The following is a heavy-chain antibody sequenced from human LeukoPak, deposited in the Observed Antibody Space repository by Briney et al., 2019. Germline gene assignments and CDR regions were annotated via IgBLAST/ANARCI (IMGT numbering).Heavy chain of an antibody. CDR3: ARVQRDYDILTGYYMNWFDP. D-gene: IGHD3-9*01. CDR2: INAGNGNT. J-gene: IGHJ5*02. V-gene: IGHV1-3*01. Sequence: ASVKVSCKASGYTFTSYAMHWVRQAPGQRLEWMGWINAGNGNTKYSQKFQGRATITRDTSASTAYMELSSLRSEDTAVYYCARVQRDYDILTGYYMNWFDPWGQGTLVTVSS. CDR1: GYTFTSYA.